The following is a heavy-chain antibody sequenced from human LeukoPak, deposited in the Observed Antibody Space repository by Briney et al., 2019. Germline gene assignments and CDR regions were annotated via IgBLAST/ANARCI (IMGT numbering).Heavy chain of an antibody. Sequence: AGESLRLSCAASGFTFSSYAMHWVRQAPGKGLEWVANIKQDGSEKYYVDSVKGRFTISRGNAKNSLYLQMNSLRAEDTAVYYCARDDTYYYDSSGYPDYWGQGTLVTVSP. CDR3: ARDDTYYYDSSGYPDY. CDR2: IKQDGSEK. V-gene: IGHV3-7*03. D-gene: IGHD3-22*01. J-gene: IGHJ4*02. CDR1: GFTFSSYA.